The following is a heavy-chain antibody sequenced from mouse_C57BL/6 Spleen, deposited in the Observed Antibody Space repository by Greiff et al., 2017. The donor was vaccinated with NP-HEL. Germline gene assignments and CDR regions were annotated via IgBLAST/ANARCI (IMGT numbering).Heavy chain of an antibody. CDR2: IYPGSGNT. CDR3: ARDGYYVDYYAMDY. Sequence: VQLQQSGAELVRPGASVKLSCKASGYTFTDSYINWVKQRPGQGLEWIARIYPGSGNTYYNEKFKGKATLTAEKSSSTAYMQLSSLTSEDSAVYLCARDGYYVDYYAMDYWGQGTSVTVSS. J-gene: IGHJ4*01. D-gene: IGHD2-3*01. CDR1: GYTFTDSY. V-gene: IGHV1-76*01.